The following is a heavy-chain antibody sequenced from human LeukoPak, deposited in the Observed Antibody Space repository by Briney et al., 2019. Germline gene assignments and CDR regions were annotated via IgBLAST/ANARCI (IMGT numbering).Heavy chain of an antibody. CDR2: VSGGDPTT. CDR1: DFSFATYG. V-gene: IGHV3-23*01. CDR3: AKEYGYDYNYFYSMDV. J-gene: IGHJ6*03. D-gene: IGHD1-1*01. Sequence: GGSLRLSCAASDFSFATYGMGWVRQAPGRGLEWVSSVSGGDPTTYYADSVKGRFTISRDNSKNTLYLQMNSLRAEDTAVYFCAKEYGYDYNYFYSMDVWGKGTTVTISS.